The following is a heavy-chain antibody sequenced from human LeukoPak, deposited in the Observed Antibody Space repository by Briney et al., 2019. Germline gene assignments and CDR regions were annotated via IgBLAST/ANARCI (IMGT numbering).Heavy chain of an antibody. CDR2: IYASGNT. CDR3: ASYREAYDLYPHGLDV. Sequence: PSQTLSVTSSESLASVITTAYSWTWIRQPPGEGLEWIGRIYASGNTHYNPSLKSRVTMSLDTSKNQFSLTMNSVTAADSAVYFCASYREAYDLYPHGLDVWGRGTVVTVSS. D-gene: IGHD5-24*01. V-gene: IGHV4-61*02. J-gene: IGHJ3*01. CDR1: LASVITTAYS.